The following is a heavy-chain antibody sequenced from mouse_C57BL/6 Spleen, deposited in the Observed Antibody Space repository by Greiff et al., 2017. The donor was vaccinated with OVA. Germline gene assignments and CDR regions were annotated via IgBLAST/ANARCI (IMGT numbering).Heavy chain of an antibody. Sequence: QVQLKQPGAELVKPGASVKLSCKASGYTFTSYWMQWVKQRPGQGLEWIGEIDPSDSYTNYNQKFKGKATLTVDTSSSTAYMQLSSLTSEDSAVYYCARSYDSYWYFDVWGTGTTVTVSS. CDR2: IDPSDSYT. CDR3: ARSYDSYWYFDV. V-gene: IGHV1-50*01. CDR1: GYTFTSYW. J-gene: IGHJ1*03. D-gene: IGHD2-4*01.